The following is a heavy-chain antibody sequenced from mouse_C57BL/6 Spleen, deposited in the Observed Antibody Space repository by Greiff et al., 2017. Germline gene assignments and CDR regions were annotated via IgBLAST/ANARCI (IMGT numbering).Heavy chain of an antibody. V-gene: IGHV1-59*01. CDR2: IDPSDSYT. CDR1: GYTFTSYW. Sequence: QVQLQQPGAELVRPGTSVKLSCKASGYTFTSYWMHWVKQRPGQGLEWIGVIDPSDSYTTYNQKFKGKATLTVDTSSSTAYMQLSSLTSEYSAVYYCARCYGNYNYAMDYRGQGNSGTGSS. D-gene: IGHD2-1*01. CDR3: ARCYGNYNYAMDY. J-gene: IGHJ4*01.